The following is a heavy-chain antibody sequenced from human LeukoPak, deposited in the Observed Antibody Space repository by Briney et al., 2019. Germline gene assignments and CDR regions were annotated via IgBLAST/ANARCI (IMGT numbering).Heavy chain of an antibody. Sequence: GGSLRLSCAASGFSFSYYWMHWVRQGSGKGPVWVSRIIGDGTRTDYADSVKGRFTIFRDNAKSTLYLQMNSLTVEDTAVYYCLRVDDTNGHNWFDPWGQGTLVTVSS. D-gene: IGHD2-8*01. V-gene: IGHV3-74*01. CDR3: LRVDDTNGHNWFDP. J-gene: IGHJ5*02. CDR2: IIGDGTRT. CDR1: GFSFSYYW.